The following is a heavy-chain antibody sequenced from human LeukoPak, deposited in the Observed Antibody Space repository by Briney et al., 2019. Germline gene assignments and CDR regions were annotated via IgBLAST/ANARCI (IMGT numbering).Heavy chain of an antibody. Sequence: PSGTLSLTCAVSGVSITSTNWWSWVRQPPGRGLEWIGEIYHDDNSNYDPSLKSRVTISVDKSKNQFSLKLSSVTAADTAVYYCAGHSGWTGPDFWGQGTLVTVSS. CDR2: IYHDDNS. CDR3: AGHSGWTGPDF. D-gene: IGHD6-19*01. J-gene: IGHJ4*02. V-gene: IGHV4-4*02. CDR1: GVSITSTNW.